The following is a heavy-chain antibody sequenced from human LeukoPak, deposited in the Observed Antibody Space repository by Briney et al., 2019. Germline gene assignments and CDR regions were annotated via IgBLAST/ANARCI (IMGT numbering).Heavy chain of an antibody. D-gene: IGHD4-17*01. CDR3: ARSPHDYGFYYLDC. V-gene: IGHV3-74*01. Sequence: PGGSLRLSCAASGFTFRSYWMHWVRQAPGKGLVWVSRINSDGSSTSYADSVKGRFTISRDNAKNTLYLQMNSLRAEDTAVYYCARSPHDYGFYYLDCWGQGTLVTVSS. CDR2: INSDGSST. J-gene: IGHJ4*02. CDR1: GFTFRSYW.